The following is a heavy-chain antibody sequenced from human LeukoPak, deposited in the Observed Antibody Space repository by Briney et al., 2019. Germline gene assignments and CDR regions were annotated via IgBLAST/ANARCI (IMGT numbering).Heavy chain of an antibody. CDR1: GFTFSSYG. CDR2: ISYDGSNK. Sequence: GGSLRLSCAASGFTFSSYGMHWVRQAPGKGLEWVAVISYDGSNKYYADSVKGRFTISRDNSKNTLYLQMNSLRAEDTAVYYCGKDLRQWLVQYYFDYWGQGTLVTVSS. CDR3: GKDLRQWLVQYYFDY. V-gene: IGHV3-30*18. J-gene: IGHJ4*02. D-gene: IGHD6-19*01.